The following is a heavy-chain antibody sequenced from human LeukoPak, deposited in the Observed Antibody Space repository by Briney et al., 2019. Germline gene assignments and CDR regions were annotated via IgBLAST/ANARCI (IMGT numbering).Heavy chain of an antibody. V-gene: IGHV3-7*03. CDR2: IKQDGSEK. CDR1: GFTFSSYW. J-gene: IGHJ4*02. CDR3: ARAATVTTLSPFDY. D-gene: IGHD4-17*01. Sequence: GGSLRLSCAAPGFTFSSYWMSWVRQAPGKGLEWVANIKQDGSEKYYVDSVKGRFTISRDNAKNSLYLQMNSLRAEDTAVYYCARAATVTTLSPFDYWGQGTLVTVSS.